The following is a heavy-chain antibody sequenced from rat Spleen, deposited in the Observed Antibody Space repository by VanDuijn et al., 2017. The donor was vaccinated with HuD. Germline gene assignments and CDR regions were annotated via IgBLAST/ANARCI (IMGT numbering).Heavy chain of an antibody. CDR1: FYSITSSYR. CDR2: INSAGST. D-gene: IGHD1-11*01. V-gene: IGHV3-3*01. J-gene: IGHJ4*01. CDR3: AKTTVTYYYVMDA. Sequence: EVRLQESGPGLVKPSQSLSLTCSVTFYSITSSYRWNWIRKFPGNKLEWMGYINSAGSTNYNPSLKSRISITRDTSKNQFFLQVNSVTTEDTATYYCAKTTVTYYYVMDAWGQGALVTVSS.